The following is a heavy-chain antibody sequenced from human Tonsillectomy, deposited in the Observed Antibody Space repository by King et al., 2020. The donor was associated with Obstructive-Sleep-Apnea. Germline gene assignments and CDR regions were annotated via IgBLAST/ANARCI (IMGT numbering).Heavy chain of an antibody. J-gene: IGHJ4*02. CDR1: GYTFTSYD. CDR3: SRGVNDILTGYPGYFDY. V-gene: IGHV1-8*01. Sequence: QLVQSGAEVKKPGASVKVSCKASGYTFTSYDINWVRQATGQGLEWMGWMNPNSGNTGYAQKFQGRVTMTRNTSISTAYMELSSLRAEDTAVYYWSRGVNDILTGYPGYFDYWGQGTLVTVSS. CDR2: MNPNSGNT. D-gene: IGHD3-9*01.